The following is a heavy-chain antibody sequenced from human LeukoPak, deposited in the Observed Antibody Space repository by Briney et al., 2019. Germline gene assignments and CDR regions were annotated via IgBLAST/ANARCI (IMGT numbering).Heavy chain of an antibody. D-gene: IGHD3-22*01. Sequence: SETLSLTCAVYGGSFSAYYWSWIRQPPGKGLEWIGEINHSGSTNYNPSLKSRVTISVDTSKNQFSLKLSSVTAADTAVYYCARGQNRGRRNNHYYHSNTDYWGQGTLVTVSS. J-gene: IGHJ4*02. CDR3: ARGQNRGRRNNHYYHSNTDY. V-gene: IGHV4-34*01. CDR1: GGSFSAYY. CDR2: INHSGST.